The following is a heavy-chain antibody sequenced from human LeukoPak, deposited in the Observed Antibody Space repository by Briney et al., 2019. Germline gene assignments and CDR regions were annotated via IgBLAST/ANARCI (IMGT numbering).Heavy chain of an antibody. CDR3: ARDHNGDYPSRLYYFDY. J-gene: IGHJ4*02. Sequence: SGGSLRLSCAASGFTFSSYSMNWVRQAPGKGLEWVSYISSSSSTIYYADSVKGRFTISRDNAKNSLYLQMNSLRAEDTAVYYCARDHNGDYPSRLYYFDYWGQGTLVTVSS. D-gene: IGHD4-17*01. CDR2: ISSSSSTI. CDR1: GFTFSSYS. V-gene: IGHV3-48*04.